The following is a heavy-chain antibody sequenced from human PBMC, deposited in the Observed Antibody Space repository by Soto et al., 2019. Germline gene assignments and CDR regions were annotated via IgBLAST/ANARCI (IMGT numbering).Heavy chain of an antibody. J-gene: IGHJ4*02. CDR3: ARASCISTSCHTDY. V-gene: IGHV1-2*04. Sequence: GASVKVSCKASGYTFTGYYMHWVRQAPGQGLEWMGWINPNSGGTNYAQKFQGWVTMTRDTSISTAYMELSRLRSDDTAVYYCARASCISTSCHTDYWGQGTLVTVSS. CDR2: INPNSGGT. CDR1: GYTFTGYY. D-gene: IGHD2-2*01.